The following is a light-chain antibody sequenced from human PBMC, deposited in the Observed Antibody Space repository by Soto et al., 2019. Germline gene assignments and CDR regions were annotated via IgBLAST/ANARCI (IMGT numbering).Light chain of an antibody. V-gene: IGLV2-8*01. Sequence: QSALTQPPSASGSPGQSVTISCTGTSIDVGAYKYVSWYQQYPGKAPKLMIYEVSKRPSGVPARFSGSKSGNTASLTVSGLQSEDEADYYCTSYVGSDTWVFGGGTKVTVL. J-gene: IGLJ3*02. CDR1: SIDVGAYKY. CDR2: EVS. CDR3: TSYVGSDTWV.